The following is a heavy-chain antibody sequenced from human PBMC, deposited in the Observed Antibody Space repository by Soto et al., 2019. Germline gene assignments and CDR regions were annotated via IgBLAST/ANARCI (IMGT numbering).Heavy chain of an antibody. CDR1: GYTFTSYY. CDR3: AGDCNLVPGSRLFDY. J-gene: IGHJ4*02. D-gene: IGHD6-13*01. V-gene: IGHV1-46*01. CDR2: INPSGGST. Sequence: ASVKVSCKASGYTFTSYYMHWVRQAPGQGLEWMGIINPSGGSTSYAQKFQGRVTMTRDTSTSTVYMELSSLRSEDTAVYYCAGDCNLVPGSRLFDYWGQRTLVTVSS.